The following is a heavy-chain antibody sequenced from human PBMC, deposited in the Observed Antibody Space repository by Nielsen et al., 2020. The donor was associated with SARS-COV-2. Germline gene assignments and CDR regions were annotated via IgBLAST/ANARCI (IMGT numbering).Heavy chain of an antibody. CDR2: ISSSSSYI. D-gene: IGHD3-10*01. V-gene: IGHV3-21*01. CDR3: AKDYGSGSYENWFDP. J-gene: IGHJ5*02. Sequence: GGSLRLSCAASGFIFSSYSMNWVRQAPGKGLEWVSSISSSSSYIYYADSVKGRFTISRDNAKNSLYLQMNSLRAEDTAVYYCAKDYGSGSYENWFDPWGQGTLVTVSS. CDR1: GFIFSSYS.